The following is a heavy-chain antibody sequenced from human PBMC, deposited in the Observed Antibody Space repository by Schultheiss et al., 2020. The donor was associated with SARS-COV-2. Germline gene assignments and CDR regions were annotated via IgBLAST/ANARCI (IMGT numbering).Heavy chain of an antibody. D-gene: IGHD6-13*01. CDR1: GGSISSSSYY. J-gene: IGHJ4*02. CDR2: IYYSGST. CDR3: ARFTWSPTPPSIAEDFTY. Sequence: SETLSLTCTVSGGSISSSSYYWGWIRQPPGKGLEWIGSIYYSGSTNCNPSLKSRVTISVDTSKNQFSLKLSSVTAADTAVYYCARFTWSPTPPSIAEDFTYWGQGTLVTVSS. V-gene: IGHV4-39*07.